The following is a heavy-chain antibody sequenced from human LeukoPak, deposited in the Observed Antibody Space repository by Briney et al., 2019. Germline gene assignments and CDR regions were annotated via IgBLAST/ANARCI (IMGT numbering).Heavy chain of an antibody. V-gene: IGHV4-34*01. CDR3: ARHRGSSWYPFDY. CDR1: GGSFSGYY. D-gene: IGHD6-13*01. J-gene: IGHJ4*02. Sequence: PSETLSLTCAVYGGSFSGYYWSWIRQPPGKGLEWIGEINHSGSTNYNPSLKSRVTISVDTSKNQFSLKLSSVTAADTAVYYCARHRGSSWYPFDYWGQGTLVTVSS. CDR2: INHSGST.